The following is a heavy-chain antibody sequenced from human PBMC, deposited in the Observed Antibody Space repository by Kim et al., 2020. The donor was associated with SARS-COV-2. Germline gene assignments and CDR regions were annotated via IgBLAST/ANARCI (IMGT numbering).Heavy chain of an antibody. D-gene: IGHD6-13*01. Sequence: SETLSLTCAVYGGSFSGYYWSWIRQPPGKGLEWIGEINHSGSTNYNPSLKSRVTISVDTSKNQFSLKLSSVTAADTAVYYCARVPVYSSSWYRLNWFDPWGQGTLVTVSS. CDR3: ARVPVYSSSWYRLNWFDP. J-gene: IGHJ5*02. V-gene: IGHV4-34*01. CDR1: GGSFSGYY. CDR2: INHSGST.